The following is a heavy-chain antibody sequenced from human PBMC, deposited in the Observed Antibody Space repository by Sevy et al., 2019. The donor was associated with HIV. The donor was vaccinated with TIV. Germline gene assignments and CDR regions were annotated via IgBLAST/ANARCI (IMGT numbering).Heavy chain of an antibody. V-gene: IGHV3-23*01. CDR1: GFTFSNYA. CDR2: ISGSGGST. J-gene: IGHJ4*02. Sequence: GSLRLSCEASGFTFSNYAMSWVRQAPGKGLEWVSAISGSGGSTYYADSMKGPFTISRDNSKNTLYLQMNSLRAEDPAVYYCAKGDRGDYYDSSGYTLIDYWGQGTLVTVSS. CDR3: AKGDRGDYYDSSGYTLIDY. D-gene: IGHD3-22*01.